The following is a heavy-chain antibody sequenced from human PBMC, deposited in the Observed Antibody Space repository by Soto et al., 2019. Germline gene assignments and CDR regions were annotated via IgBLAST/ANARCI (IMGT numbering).Heavy chain of an antibody. CDR3: ARVVPGAEAWFGP. D-gene: IGHD2-2*01. V-gene: IGHV1-18*01. CDR2: ISLYSDGT. J-gene: IGHJ5*02. CDR1: GYTFSNYG. Sequence: QVQLVQSGGDVKRPGASVKVSCKTSGYTFSNYGITWVRQAPGQPLEWLGWISLYSDGTNYAQKVQGRVSMTTDTSTTTAYMELRSLRSDDTAVYYCARVVPGAEAWFGPWGQGTLVTVSS.